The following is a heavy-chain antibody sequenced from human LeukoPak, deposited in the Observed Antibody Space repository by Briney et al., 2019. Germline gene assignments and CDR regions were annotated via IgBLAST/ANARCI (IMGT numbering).Heavy chain of an antibody. D-gene: IGHD6-19*01. V-gene: IGHV4-59*01. Sequence: SETLSLTCTVSGGSISSYYWSWIRQPPGKGLEWVGYIYYSGSTYYNPSLKSRVTISVDTSKNQFSLKLSSVTAADTAVYYCARGRAVAGTRGSVGSDYWGRGTLVTVSS. CDR3: ARGRAVAGTRGSVGSDY. CDR1: GGSISSYY. CDR2: IYYSGST. J-gene: IGHJ4*02.